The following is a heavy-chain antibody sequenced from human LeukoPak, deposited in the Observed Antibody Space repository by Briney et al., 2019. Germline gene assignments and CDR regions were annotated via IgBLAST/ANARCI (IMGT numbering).Heavy chain of an antibody. CDR1: GYIFTTYY. D-gene: IGHD6-19*01. J-gene: IGHJ6*02. Sequence: ASVKVSCKASGYIFTTYYMHWVRQAPGQGLEWMGVINPSDGSTNYAQRFQGRVTFTSDTSATVVYMDLSSLRPEDTAEYYCARDQGVAGFMDVWGQGTTVTVSS. V-gene: IGHV1-46*01. CDR3: ARDQGVAGFMDV. CDR2: INPSDGST.